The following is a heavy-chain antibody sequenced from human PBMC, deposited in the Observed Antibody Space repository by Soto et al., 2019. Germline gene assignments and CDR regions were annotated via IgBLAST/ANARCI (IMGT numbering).Heavy chain of an antibody. V-gene: IGHV4-31*03. CDR1: GGSINSGAYY. D-gene: IGHD3-9*01. J-gene: IGHJ5*02. CDR2: ISYRGST. CDR3: ARVSATGTRSFGP. Sequence: QVQLQESGPGLVKPSQTLSLTCTVSGGSINSGAYYWRWVRQHPGKGLEWIGYISYRGSTYYNPSLKSRVNISVDTSKIEFSLNLNSVTAADTAVYYCARVSATGTRSFGPWAAGTLVTVSS.